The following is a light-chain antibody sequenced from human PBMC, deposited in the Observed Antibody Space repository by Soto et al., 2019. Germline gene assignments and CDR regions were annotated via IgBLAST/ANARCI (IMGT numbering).Light chain of an antibody. J-gene: IGKJ4*02. CDR3: QQRSNFLT. CDR1: QSVSSY. Sequence: EIVLTQSPATLSLSPGGRATLSCRASQSVSSYLAWYQQKPGQAPRLLIYAASNRATGIPARFSGSGSGTDFTLTISSLEPEDFAVYYCQQRSNFLTFGGGTKVDIK. CDR2: AAS. V-gene: IGKV3-11*01.